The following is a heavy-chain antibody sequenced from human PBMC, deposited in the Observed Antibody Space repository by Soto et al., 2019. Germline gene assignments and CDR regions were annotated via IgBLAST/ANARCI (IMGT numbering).Heavy chain of an antibody. Sequence: QVQLVQSGAEVKKPGSSVKVSCKASGGTFSSYIISWVRQAPGQGLEWMGRVIPILGIANYAQKFQGRVTITADQSPSTAYMELSSLRSEDTAVYYCASSPQTAIVGAAYFDYWGQGTLVTVSS. D-gene: IGHD1-26*01. V-gene: IGHV1-69*02. CDR2: VIPILGIA. CDR3: ASSPQTAIVGAAYFDY. CDR1: GGTFSSYI. J-gene: IGHJ4*02.